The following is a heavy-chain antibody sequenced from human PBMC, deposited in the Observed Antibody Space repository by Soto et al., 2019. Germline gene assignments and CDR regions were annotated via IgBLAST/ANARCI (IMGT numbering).Heavy chain of an antibody. CDR3: ARGRTYYYDSSGYPPFDY. CDR2: IIPIFVTA. Sequence: QVQLVQSGAEVKKPGSSVKVSCKASGGTFSSYAISWVRQDPGQGLEWMGGIIPIFVTANYAQKFQGRVTITADESTSTAYMELSSLRSEDTAVYYCARGRTYYYDSSGYPPFDYWGQGTLVTVSS. V-gene: IGHV1-69*01. CDR1: GGTFSSYA. D-gene: IGHD3-22*01. J-gene: IGHJ4*02.